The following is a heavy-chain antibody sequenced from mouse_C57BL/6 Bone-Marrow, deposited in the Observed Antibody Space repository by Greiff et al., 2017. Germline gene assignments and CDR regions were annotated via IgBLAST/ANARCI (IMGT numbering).Heavy chain of an antibody. CDR3: ARHVSNCYYAMDY. CDR1: GFSLTSYG. J-gene: IGHJ4*01. D-gene: IGHD2-5*01. Sequence: QLQQSGPGLVAPSQSLSITCTVSGFSLTSYGVHWVRQPPGKGLEWLVVIWSDGSTTYNSALKSRLSISKDNSKGQVFFKMKSLQTDDTAMDYCARHVSNCYYAMDYCGQGTSVTVSS. V-gene: IGHV2-6-1*01. CDR2: IWSDGST.